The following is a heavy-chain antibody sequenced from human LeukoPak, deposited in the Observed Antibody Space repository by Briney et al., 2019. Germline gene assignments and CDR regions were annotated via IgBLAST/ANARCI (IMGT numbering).Heavy chain of an antibody. J-gene: IGHJ4*02. CDR1: GFTFTNAW. D-gene: IGHD1-20*01. Sequence: GGSLRLSCAASGFTFTNAWMNWVRQAPGKGLEWVGRIKSKADGEAIDYAAPVKGRFTFSRDDSKNMLYLQMNSLKSEDTAVYYCSTLTSRGLSDSWGQGTLVTVSS. CDR3: STLTSRGLSDS. CDR2: IKSKADGEAI. V-gene: IGHV3-15*07.